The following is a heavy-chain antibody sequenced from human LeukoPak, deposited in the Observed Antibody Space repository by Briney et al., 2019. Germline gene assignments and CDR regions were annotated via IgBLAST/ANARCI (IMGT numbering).Heavy chain of an antibody. J-gene: IGHJ4*02. D-gene: IGHD3-3*01. Sequence: PGGSLRLSCAASGFTFSSYWMHWVRQAPGEGLVWVSRINSDGSSTSYADSVKGRFTISRDNAKNTLYLQMNSLRAEDTAVYYCARDLPYDFWSGYPYWGQGTLVTVSS. CDR1: GFTFSSYW. CDR3: ARDLPYDFWSGYPY. CDR2: INSDGSST. V-gene: IGHV3-74*01.